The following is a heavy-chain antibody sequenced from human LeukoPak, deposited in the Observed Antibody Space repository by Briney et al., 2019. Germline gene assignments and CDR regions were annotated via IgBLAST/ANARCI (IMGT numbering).Heavy chain of an antibody. CDR1: GGSFSGYY. J-gene: IGHJ6*03. CDR2: INHSGST. V-gene: IGHV4-34*01. CDR3: ARGGWRYYYYYYYMDV. D-gene: IGHD2-15*01. Sequence: SETLSLTCAVYGGSFSGYYWSWIRQPPGKGLEWIGEINHSGSTNYNPSLKSRVTISVDTSKNQFSLKLSPVTAADTAVYYCARGGWRYYYYYYYMDVWGKGTTVTVSS.